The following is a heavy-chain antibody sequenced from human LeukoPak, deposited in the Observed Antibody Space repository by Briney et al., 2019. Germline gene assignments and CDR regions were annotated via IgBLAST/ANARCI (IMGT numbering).Heavy chain of an antibody. CDR3: VRESDVWSGPGIGRPLDV. CDR2: IKEDGSDK. Sequence: GGSLRLSCLASGFTFSNSWMTWVRQAPGRGLEWVANIKEDGSDKQYVDSVRGRFTISRDNAKNSVSLQMDGLRAGDTAVYHCVRESDVWSGPGIGRPLDVWGKGITVTVSS. V-gene: IGHV3-7*01. J-gene: IGHJ6*04. CDR1: GFTFSNSW. D-gene: IGHD3-3*01.